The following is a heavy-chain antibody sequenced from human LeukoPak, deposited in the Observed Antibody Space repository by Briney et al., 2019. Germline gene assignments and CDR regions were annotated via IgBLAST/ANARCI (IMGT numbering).Heavy chain of an antibody. D-gene: IGHD1-20*01. V-gene: IGHV3-30*18. Sequence: GGSLRLSCAASGFTFSSYGMHWVRQAPGKGLEWMAVISYDGSNKYYADSVKGRFTISRDNSKNTLYLQMNSLRAEDTAVYYCAKVGGITGTKGDYWGQGTLVTVSS. CDR2: ISYDGSNK. J-gene: IGHJ4*02. CDR1: GFTFSSYG. CDR3: AKVGGITGTKGDY.